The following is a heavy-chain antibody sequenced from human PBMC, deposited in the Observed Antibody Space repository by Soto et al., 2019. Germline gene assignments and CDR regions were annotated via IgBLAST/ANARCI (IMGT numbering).Heavy chain of an antibody. V-gene: IGHV3-74*01. D-gene: IGHD2-8*01. CDR2: INSDGSST. CDR3: ARDNIVLMVYYYYYMDV. CDR1: GFTFSSYW. J-gene: IGHJ6*03. Sequence: LRLSCAASGFTFSSYWMHWVRQAPGKGLVWVSRINSDGSSTSYADSVKGRFTISRDNAKNTLYLQMNSLRAEDTAVYYCARDNIVLMVYYYYYMDVWGKGTTVTVS.